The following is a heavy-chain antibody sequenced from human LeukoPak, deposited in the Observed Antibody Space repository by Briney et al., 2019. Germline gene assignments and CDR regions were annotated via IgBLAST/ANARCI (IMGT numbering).Heavy chain of an antibody. D-gene: IGHD6-13*01. Sequence: GASVKVSCKASGYLFINYGSTWLRQAPGQGLECMGWISPYGGNTDYAQKLQGRVTMTTDRSTTTAYMELRSLGFDDTAVYYCARTSGVSVAGSPYYFDFWGQGTLITVSS. CDR3: ARTSGVSVAGSPYYFDF. CDR1: GYLFINYG. V-gene: IGHV1-18*01. J-gene: IGHJ4*02. CDR2: ISPYGGNT.